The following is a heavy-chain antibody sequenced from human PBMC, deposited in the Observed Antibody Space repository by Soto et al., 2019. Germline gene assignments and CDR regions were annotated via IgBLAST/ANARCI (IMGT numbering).Heavy chain of an antibody. D-gene: IGHD2-15*01. V-gene: IGHV3-48*02. J-gene: IGHJ4*02. CDR1: GFTFTKYS. Sequence: PGGSLRLSCVTSGFTFTKYSMNWVRQAPGKGLEWVSYISYSGETKYYADSLKGRYAISRDDAKNSVYLQMKSLRDEDTAFYYCVRGVVVVVGSTAENFDHWGQGTLVTVS. CDR2: ISYSGETK. CDR3: VRGVVVVVGSTAENFDH.